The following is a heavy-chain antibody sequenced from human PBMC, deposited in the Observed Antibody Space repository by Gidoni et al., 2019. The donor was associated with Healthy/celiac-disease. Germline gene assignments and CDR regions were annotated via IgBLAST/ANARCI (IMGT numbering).Heavy chain of an antibody. V-gene: IGHV3-21*01. Sequence: EVQLLESGGGRVNTGASLTHSRPASGFAFRRFSMNWFRQAPGKGREWVASISSSSGYIYYAASVKGRSTISRDNAKNSLYLQMNSVRAEDTAVSYCARGQSGYGDHDYWGQGTLVTVSS. D-gene: IGHD4-17*01. CDR2: ISSSSGYI. CDR3: ARGQSGYGDHDY. J-gene: IGHJ4*02. CDR1: GFAFRRFS.